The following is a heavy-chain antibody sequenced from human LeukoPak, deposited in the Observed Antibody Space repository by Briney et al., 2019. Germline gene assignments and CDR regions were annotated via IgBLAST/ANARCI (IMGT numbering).Heavy chain of an antibody. J-gene: IGHJ4*02. CDR1: GFTFSDYY. V-gene: IGHV3-11*04. CDR2: ISSSSSTI. CDR3: AREERAYSSSPGALGY. D-gene: IGHD6-13*01. Sequence: GGSLRLSCAASGFTFSDYYMSWIRQAPGKGLEWVSYISSSSSTIYYADSVKGRFTISRDNAKNSLYLQMNSLRAEDTAVYYCAREERAYSSSPGALGYWGQGTLVTVSS.